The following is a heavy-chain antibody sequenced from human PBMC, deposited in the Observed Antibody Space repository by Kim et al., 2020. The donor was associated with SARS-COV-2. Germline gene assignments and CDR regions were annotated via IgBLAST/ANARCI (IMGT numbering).Heavy chain of an antibody. V-gene: IGHV3-20*04. CDR1: GFTFGDYG. CDR2: INRNGGGT. CDR3: ASSSSWCVEGYFDY. Sequence: GGSLRLSCAASGFTFGDYGMSWVRQAPGKGLEWVSGINRNGGGTGYADSVKGRFTISRDNAKNSLYLQMNSLRAEDTALYYCASSSSWCVEGYFDYWGQGALVTVSS. D-gene: IGHD6-13*01. J-gene: IGHJ4*02.